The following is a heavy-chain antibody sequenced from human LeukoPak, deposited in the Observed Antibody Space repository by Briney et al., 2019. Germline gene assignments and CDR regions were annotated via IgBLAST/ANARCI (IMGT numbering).Heavy chain of an antibody. CDR2: ISSSSRYT. J-gene: IGHJ3*02. Sequence: GGSLRLSCAASGFSLRDYSMDWVRQAPGKGLEWVSSISSSSRYTFYVDSVKGRFTISRGNAKNSLYLQMNSLRAEDTAVYYCARDQWLSDIWGQGTMVTVSS. V-gene: IGHV3-21*01. CDR1: GFSLRDYS. D-gene: IGHD3-16*02. CDR3: ARDQWLSDI.